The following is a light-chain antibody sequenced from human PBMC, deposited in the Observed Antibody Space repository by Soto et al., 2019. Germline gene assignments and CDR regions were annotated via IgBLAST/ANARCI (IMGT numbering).Light chain of an antibody. Sequence: QSVLTQPRSVSGSPGQSVTISCTGTSSDVGAYNCVSWYQQHPGKAPKVMIYDVSKRPSGVPDRFSGSKSGTTASLTISGLQADDEADYYCCSYAGSYNYVFGSGTKVTVL. CDR3: CSYAGSYNYV. CDR1: SSDVGAYNC. J-gene: IGLJ1*01. V-gene: IGLV2-11*01. CDR2: DVS.